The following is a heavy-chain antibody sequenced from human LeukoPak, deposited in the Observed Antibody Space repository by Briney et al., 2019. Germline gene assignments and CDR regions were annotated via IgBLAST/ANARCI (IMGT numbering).Heavy chain of an antibody. Sequence: PGGSLRLSCAASGFTFSSYAITSVRQAPGKGLEWVSATSGSGGSTYYADSVKGRFTISRDNSKDTLYLQINSLRAEETAVYYCVRDWEGFNFDIWGQGTMVTVSS. CDR2: TSGSGGST. D-gene: IGHD1-26*01. J-gene: IGHJ3*02. CDR1: GFTFSSYA. V-gene: IGHV3-23*01. CDR3: VRDWEGFNFDI.